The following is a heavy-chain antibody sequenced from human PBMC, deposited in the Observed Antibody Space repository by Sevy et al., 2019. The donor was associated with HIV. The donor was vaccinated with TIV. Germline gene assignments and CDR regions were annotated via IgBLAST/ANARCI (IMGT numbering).Heavy chain of an antibody. D-gene: IGHD1-1*01. J-gene: IGHJ4*02. V-gene: IGHV3-21*01. Sequence: GGSLRLSCAASGFTFSSYRMTWVRQAPGKGLEWVSCISSTSAYINYADSVNGRFTISRDNAKNLLYLKMDSLRAEDTAVYYCARAVLEISTWRSDYWGQGTLVTVSS. CDR1: GFTFSSYR. CDR3: ARAVLEISTWRSDY. CDR2: ISSTSAYI.